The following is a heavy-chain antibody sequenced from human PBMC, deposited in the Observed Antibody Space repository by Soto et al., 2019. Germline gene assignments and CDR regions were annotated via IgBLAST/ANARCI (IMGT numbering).Heavy chain of an antibody. CDR2: ISYDGSSK. V-gene: IGHV3-30-3*01. CDR1: GFTFSSYA. D-gene: IGHD2-8*01. CDR3: AKDSRHWKRYCTNGVCYTHFDY. Sequence: PGGSLRLSCAASGFTFSSYAMHWVRQAPGKGLEWVAVISYDGSSKSYADSAKGRFTISRDNSKNTLYLQMNSLRAEDTAVYYCAKDSRHWKRYCTNGVCYTHFDYWGQGTLVTVSS. J-gene: IGHJ4*02.